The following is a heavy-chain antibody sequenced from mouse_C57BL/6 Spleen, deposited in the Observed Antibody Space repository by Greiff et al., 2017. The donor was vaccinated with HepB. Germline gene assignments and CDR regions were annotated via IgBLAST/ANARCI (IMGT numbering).Heavy chain of an antibody. CDR2: IHPNSGST. V-gene: IGHV1-64*01. Sequence: QVQLQQPGAELVKPGASVKLSCKASGYTFTSYWMHWVEQRPGQGLEWIGMIHPNSGSTNYNEKFKSKATLTVDKSSSTAYMQLSSLTSEDSAVYYCARGDFYYYYGSSAYYAMDYWGQGTSVTVSS. CDR3: ARGDFYYYYGSSAYYAMDY. D-gene: IGHD1-1*01. J-gene: IGHJ4*01. CDR1: GYTFTSYW.